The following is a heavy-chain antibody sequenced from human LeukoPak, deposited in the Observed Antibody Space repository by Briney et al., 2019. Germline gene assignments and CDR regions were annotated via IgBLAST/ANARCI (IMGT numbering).Heavy chain of an antibody. V-gene: IGHV3-48*04. CDR2: ISSSSSTI. CDR3: AREDTRRGYSGYDSLDY. Sequence: GGSLRLSCAASGFTFSSYSMNWVRQAPGKGLEWVSYISSSSSTIYYADSVKGRFTISRDNAKNSLYLQMNSLRAEDTAVYYCAREDTRRGYSGYDSLDYWGQGTLVTVSS. CDR1: GFTFSSYS. J-gene: IGHJ4*02. D-gene: IGHD5-12*01.